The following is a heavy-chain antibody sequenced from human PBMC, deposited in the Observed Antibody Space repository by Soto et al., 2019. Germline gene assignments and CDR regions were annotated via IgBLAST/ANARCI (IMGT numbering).Heavy chain of an antibody. V-gene: IGHV3-7*01. CDR1: GFTFSNHW. D-gene: IGHD3-3*01. CDR3: VRDEPTNYYEY. Sequence: HPGGSLRLSCAASGFTFSNHWMTWVRQAPGKGLEWVANIKKDGSDKYYVDSVKGRFTISRDNAKNSLYLQMNSLRAEDTAVYYCVRDEPTNYYEYWGQGTLVTVSS. J-gene: IGHJ4*02. CDR2: IKKDGSDK.